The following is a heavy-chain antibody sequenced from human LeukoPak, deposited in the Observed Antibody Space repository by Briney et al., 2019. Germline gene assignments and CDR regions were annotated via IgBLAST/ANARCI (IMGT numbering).Heavy chain of an antibody. J-gene: IGHJ4*02. V-gene: IGHV4-4*07. CDR2: LHTSGST. Sequence: SETLSLTCTVSGGSISSYYWSWIRQPAGEGLEWIGRLHTSGSTHYNPSLKSRVTISVDTSKNQFSLKLSSVTAADTAVYYCARDSSTSCYDYWGQGTLVTVSS. CDR1: GGSISSYY. D-gene: IGHD2-2*01. CDR3: ARDSSTSCYDY.